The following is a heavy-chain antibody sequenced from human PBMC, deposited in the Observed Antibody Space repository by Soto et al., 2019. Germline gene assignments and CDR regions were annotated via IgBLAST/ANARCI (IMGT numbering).Heavy chain of an antibody. D-gene: IGHD2-2*01. J-gene: IGHJ6*03. Sequence: EVQLLESGGGLVQPGGSLRLSCAASGFTFSSYAMSWVRQAPGKGLEWVSAISGSGGSTYYADSVKGRFTISRDNSKKKLHLHMNTLRDEATAVYYCGKRTYQLPRYNYYMEVWGKGNTGPGSS. CDR2: ISGSGGST. CDR3: GKRTYQLPRYNYYMEV. V-gene: IGHV3-23*01. CDR1: GFTFSSYA.